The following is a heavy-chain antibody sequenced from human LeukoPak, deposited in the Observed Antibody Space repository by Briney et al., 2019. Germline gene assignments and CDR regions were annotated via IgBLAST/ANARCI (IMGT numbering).Heavy chain of an antibody. CDR2: LNPNSGDT. V-gene: IGHV1-2*02. J-gene: IGHJ4*02. CDR3: AGEYCSGDNCRQGFDY. CDR1: GYTFTGYY. D-gene: IGHD2-15*01. Sequence: GASVKVSCKASGYTFTGYYMHWVRQAPGQGLEWMGWLNPNSGDTNHAQIFQGRVTLTRDTSISTAYMELSSLRSDDSAVYYCAGEYCSGDNCRQGFDYWGQGTLVTVSS.